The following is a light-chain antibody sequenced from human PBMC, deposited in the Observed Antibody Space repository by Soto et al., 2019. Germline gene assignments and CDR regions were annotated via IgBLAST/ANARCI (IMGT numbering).Light chain of an antibody. CDR3: QQYYNWPPLT. CDR2: GAS. J-gene: IGKJ4*01. V-gene: IGKV3-15*01. Sequence: EIVMTHSPATLSVSPGERATLSCRASQSVSNNLAWYQQKPGQAPRLLIYGASTRATAIPARFSGSGSGTEFTLTISSLQSEDFAVYYCQQYYNWPPLTFGGGTKVEIK. CDR1: QSVSNN.